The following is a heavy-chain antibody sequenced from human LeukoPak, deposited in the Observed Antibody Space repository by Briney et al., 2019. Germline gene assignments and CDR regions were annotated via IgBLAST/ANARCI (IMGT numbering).Heavy chain of an antibody. V-gene: IGHV3-20*04. CDR3: AKDRGYATLFDY. J-gene: IGHJ4*02. CDR2: INWDGGST. CDR1: GFTFDEYG. Sequence: PGGSLRLSCAASGFTFDEYGMSWVRQAPGKGLEWVSSINWDGGSTAYADSVKGRFTISRDNSKNTLYLQMNSLRAEDTAVYYCAKDRGYATLFDYWGQGTLVTVSS. D-gene: IGHD2-8*01.